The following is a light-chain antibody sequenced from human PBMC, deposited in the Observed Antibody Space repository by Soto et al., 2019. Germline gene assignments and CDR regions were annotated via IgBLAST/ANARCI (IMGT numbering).Light chain of an antibody. CDR2: SAS. V-gene: IGKV1-39*01. CDR3: QRSWT. J-gene: IGKJ2*01. Sequence: DIQMTQSPSSLSASVGDRVTITCRASQNISDSLNWYQHKPGKAPNRLIYSASTLQSGVPSRFSGSGSGTDFTLTISSLQPEDFASYYCQRSWTFGQGTKLE. CDR1: QNISDS.